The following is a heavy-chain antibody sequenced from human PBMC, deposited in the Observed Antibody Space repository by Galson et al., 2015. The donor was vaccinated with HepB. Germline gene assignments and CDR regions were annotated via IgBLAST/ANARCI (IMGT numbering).Heavy chain of an antibody. CDR3: ARGSLLPWF. CDR2: IKQDGSEK. V-gene: IGHV3-7*01. CDR1: GFTFSSYW. D-gene: IGHD3-10*01. J-gene: IGHJ4*02. Sequence: SLRLSCAASGFTFSSYWMSWIRQAPGKGLEWVANIKQDGSEKYYVESVKGRFTISRDNTKNSLSLQMNSLRVEDTAVYYCARGSLLPWFGGQGTLVTVSS.